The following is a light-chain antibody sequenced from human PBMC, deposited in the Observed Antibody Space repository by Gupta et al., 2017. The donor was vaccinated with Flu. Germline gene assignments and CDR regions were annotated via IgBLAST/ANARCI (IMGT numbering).Light chain of an antibody. J-gene: IGLJ2*01. V-gene: IGLV2-14*02. Sequence: RPSGVSSRFSGSKSGNTAPLTISGLQAEDEADYFCSSYTSRGTLVIFGGGTKVTVL. CDR3: SSYTSRGTLVI.